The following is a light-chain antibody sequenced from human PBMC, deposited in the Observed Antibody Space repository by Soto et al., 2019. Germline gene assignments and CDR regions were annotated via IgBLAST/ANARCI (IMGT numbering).Light chain of an antibody. Sequence: EILLTHAPATLCVSPLGRATLSCGASQSVSSNLACYQQKPGQDPRLLIYVASTRATGVPARFSGSGSGREFTLNIRTLQSEESAVHYCKQYNKWHRGTFGKGNXVDIK. CDR3: KQYNKWHRGT. J-gene: IGKJ1*01. CDR2: VAS. CDR1: QSVSSN. V-gene: IGKV3-15*01.